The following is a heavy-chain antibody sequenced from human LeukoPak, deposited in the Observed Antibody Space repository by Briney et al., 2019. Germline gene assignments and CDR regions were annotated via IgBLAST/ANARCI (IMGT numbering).Heavy chain of an antibody. CDR1: GYTFTGYY. J-gene: IGHJ3*02. Sequence: GASVKVSCKASGYTFTGYYMHWVRQAPGQGLEWMGWINPNSGGTNYAQKFQGRVTMTRDTSITTGYMDLSRLRSDDTAVYYCARDNGPGYCSGGTCYSVGRDAFDIWGQGTMVTVSS. V-gene: IGHV1-2*02. CDR2: INPNSGGT. CDR3: ARDNGPGYCSGGTCYSVGRDAFDI. D-gene: IGHD2-15*01.